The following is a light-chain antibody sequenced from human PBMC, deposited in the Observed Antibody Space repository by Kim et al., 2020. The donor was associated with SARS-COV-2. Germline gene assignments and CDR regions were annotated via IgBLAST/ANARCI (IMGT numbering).Light chain of an antibody. Sequence: LSPGERATLSCRASQSVSSSYLAWYQQKPGQAPRLLIYGASSRATGIPDRFSGSGSGTDFTLTISRLEPEDFAVYYCQQYGSSRTFGQGTKVEI. CDR3: QQYGSSRT. V-gene: IGKV3-20*01. CDR2: GAS. CDR1: QSVSSSY. J-gene: IGKJ1*01.